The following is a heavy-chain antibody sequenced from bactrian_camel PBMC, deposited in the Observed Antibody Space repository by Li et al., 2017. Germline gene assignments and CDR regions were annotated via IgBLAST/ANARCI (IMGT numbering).Heavy chain of an antibody. V-gene: IGHV3S53*01. CDR2: LHRYGRI. CDR1: SDTNRRNC. J-gene: IGHJ4*01. CDR3: AAGRPSMTHLPWDPSVVNF. Sequence: VQLVESGGGSVQAGGSLRLSCGVSSDTNRRNCMGWFRQAPGKEREGVAMLHRYGRITYSDSVNHRFTISADNSKNVVYLQMNSLKPEDTAIYYCAAGRPSMTHLPWDPSVVNFWGHGTQVTVS. D-gene: IGHD3*01.